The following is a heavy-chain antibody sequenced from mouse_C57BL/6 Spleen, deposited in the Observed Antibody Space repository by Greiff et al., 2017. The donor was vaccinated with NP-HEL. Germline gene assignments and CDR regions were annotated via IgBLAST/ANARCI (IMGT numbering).Heavy chain of an antibody. CDR3: ARNYYGSSDGYYAMDY. D-gene: IGHD1-1*01. CDR2: INPSNGGT. Sequence: QVQLQQPGTELVKPGASVKLSCKASGYTFTSYWMHWVKQRPGQGLEWIGNINPSNGGTNYNEKFKSKATLTVDKSSSTASMQLSSLTAEDSAVYYCARNYYGSSDGYYAMDYWGQGTSVTVSS. V-gene: IGHV1-53*01. CDR1: GYTFTSYW. J-gene: IGHJ4*01.